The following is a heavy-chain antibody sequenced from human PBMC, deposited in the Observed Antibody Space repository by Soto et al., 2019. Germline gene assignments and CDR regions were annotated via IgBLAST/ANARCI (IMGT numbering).Heavy chain of an antibody. D-gene: IGHD1-26*01. CDR2: INQDGSDI. CDR3: AKDSLYSGSYYDDY. V-gene: IGHV3-7*03. Sequence: GGSLRLSCAASGFFFSNYWMSWVRQTPGKELEWVANINQDGSDIKYVDSVKGRFTISRDNAKNSLYLQMNSLRVEDTAVYYCAKDSLYSGSYYDDYWGQGTLVTVS. CDR1: GFFFSNYW. J-gene: IGHJ4*02.